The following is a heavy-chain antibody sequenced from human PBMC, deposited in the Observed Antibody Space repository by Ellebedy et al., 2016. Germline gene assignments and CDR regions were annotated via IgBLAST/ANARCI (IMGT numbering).Heavy chain of an antibody. V-gene: IGHV3-11*04. Sequence: GGSLRLXXAASGFTFSDYYMSWIRQAPGKGLEWVSYISSSGSTIYYADSVKGRFTISRDNAKNSLYLQMNSLRAEDTAVYYCARPRLDFSSPDFDYWGQGTLVTVSS. CDR2: ISSSGSTI. D-gene: IGHD6-13*01. CDR1: GFTFSDYY. J-gene: IGHJ4*02. CDR3: ARPRLDFSSPDFDY.